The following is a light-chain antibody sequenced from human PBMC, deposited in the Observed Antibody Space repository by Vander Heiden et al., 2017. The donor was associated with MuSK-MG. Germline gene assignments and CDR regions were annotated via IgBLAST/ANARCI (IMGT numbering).Light chain of an antibody. CDR2: WAS. CDR3: QQNDSNPPCT. CDR1: QSVLYSSNNKNY. V-gene: IGKV4-1*01. J-gene: IGKJ2*02. Sequence: DIVMTQSPDSLAVSLGERATINCKSSQSVLYSSNNKNYLAWYQQKPGQPPKLLIYWASTRESGVPDRFSGSGYGTDFTLTISIRQAEDVAVYYCQQNDSNPPCTFGQGTKLEIK.